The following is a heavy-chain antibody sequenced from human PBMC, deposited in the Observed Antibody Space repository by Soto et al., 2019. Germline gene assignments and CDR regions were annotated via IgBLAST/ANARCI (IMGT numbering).Heavy chain of an antibody. CDR1: GLTFSSYG. D-gene: IGHD6-13*01. CDR2: IWYDGSNK. CDR3: ARGRYSSSWYYFDY. V-gene: IGHV3-33*01. Sequence: QVQLVESGGGVVQPGRSLRLSCAASGLTFSSYGMHWVRQAPGKGLEWVAVIWYDGSNKYYADSVKGRFTISRDNSKNTLYLQMNSLRAEDTAVYYCARGRYSSSWYYFDYWGQGTLVTVSS. J-gene: IGHJ4*02.